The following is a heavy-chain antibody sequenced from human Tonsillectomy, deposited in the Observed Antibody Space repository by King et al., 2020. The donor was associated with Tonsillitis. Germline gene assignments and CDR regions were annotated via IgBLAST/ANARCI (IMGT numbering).Heavy chain of an antibody. V-gene: IGHV3-64D*06. J-gene: IGHJ4*02. CDR1: GFTFSSYA. CDR2: INSNGGST. Sequence: VQLVESGGGLVQPGGSLRLSCSASGFTFSSYAMHWVRQAPGKGLEYVSAINSNGGSTYYADSVKGRFTISRDNSKNTLYLQMSSLRAEDSAVYYCVGDGALRYFGGQGYWGQGTLVTVSS. CDR3: VGDGALRYFGGQGY. D-gene: IGHD3-9*01.